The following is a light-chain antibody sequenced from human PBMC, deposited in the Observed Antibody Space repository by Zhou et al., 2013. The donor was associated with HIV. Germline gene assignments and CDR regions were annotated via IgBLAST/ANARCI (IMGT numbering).Light chain of an antibody. CDR3: HQYGSSPLT. J-gene: IGKJ4*01. CDR1: QSVSSSY. Sequence: EIVLTQSPGTLSLSPGEAATLSCRASQSVSSSYLAWSQQKPGQAPRLLIHGASSRATGIPDRFSGSGSGTDFTLTISRLEPEDFAVYYCHQYGSSPLTFGGGTKVEIK. CDR2: GAS. V-gene: IGKV3-20*01.